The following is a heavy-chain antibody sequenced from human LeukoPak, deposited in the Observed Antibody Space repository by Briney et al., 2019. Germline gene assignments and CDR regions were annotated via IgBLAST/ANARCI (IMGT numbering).Heavy chain of an antibody. J-gene: IGHJ5*02. D-gene: IGHD2-2*01. V-gene: IGHV1-8*01. CDR2: MNPNSGNT. CDR1: GYTFTSYD. Sequence: ASVNVSCKASGYTFTSYDINWVRQAPGQGLGWMGWMNPNSGNTGYAQKFQGRVTMTRNTSISTAYMELSSLRSEDAAVYYCARHCSSTSCYADWFDPWGQGTLVTVSS. CDR3: ARHCSSTSCYADWFDP.